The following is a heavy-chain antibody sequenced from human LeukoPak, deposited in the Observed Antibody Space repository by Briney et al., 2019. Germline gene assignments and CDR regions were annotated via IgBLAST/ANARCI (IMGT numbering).Heavy chain of an antibody. CDR3: VRGYGFFLGRFDP. CDR1: GGSIRSSTYY. V-gene: IGHV4-39*07. J-gene: IGHJ5*02. Sequence: PSETLSLACTVSGGSIRSSTYYWGWIRQPPGKGLEWVGSIYYSGGTFYNPSLKSRVTISLDTSKNQFSLNLKSVTAADTAVYYSVRGYGFFLGRFDPWGQGTLVTVSS. D-gene: IGHD3-3*01. CDR2: IYYSGGT.